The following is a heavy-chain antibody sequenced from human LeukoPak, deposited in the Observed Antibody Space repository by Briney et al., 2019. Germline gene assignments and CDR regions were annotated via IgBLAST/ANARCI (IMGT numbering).Heavy chain of an antibody. V-gene: IGHV1-2*02. Sequence: GASVRVSCKASGYTFTGYSIHWLRHAPGQGLEWMGRINPNSGVTKYAQKFQGRVTMTRDTSTTTAYLELTSLRSDDMAVYYCARDSQYQLPPYNWFDPWGQGTLVTVSS. J-gene: IGHJ5*02. CDR3: ARDSQYQLPPYNWFDP. CDR2: INPNSGVT. CDR1: GYTFTGYS. D-gene: IGHD4-11*01.